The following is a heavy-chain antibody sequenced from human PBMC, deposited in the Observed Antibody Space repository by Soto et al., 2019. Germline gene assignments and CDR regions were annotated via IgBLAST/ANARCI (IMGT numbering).Heavy chain of an antibody. J-gene: IGHJ6*03. V-gene: IGHV1-69*04. D-gene: IGHD3-3*01. CDR1: GGTFSSYT. CDR3: ARERTLEWSPIYMDV. Sequence: SVKVSCKASGGTFSSYTISWVRQAPGQGLEWMGRIIPILGIANYAQKFQGRVTITADKSTSTAYMELSSLRSEDTAVYYCARERTLEWSPIYMDVGGKGTTVTVPS. CDR2: IIPILGIA.